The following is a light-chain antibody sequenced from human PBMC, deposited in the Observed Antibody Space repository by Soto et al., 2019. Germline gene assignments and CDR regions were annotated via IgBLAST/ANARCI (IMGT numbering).Light chain of an antibody. CDR2: KVS. V-gene: IGKV2-30*01. CDR1: QSLVYSDGNTF. CDR3: MQATHWSLT. Sequence: DVVLTQSPLSLPVTLGQPASISCRSSQSLVYSDGNTFLFWFHQRPAQSPRRLISKVSNRDSGVXDXXSGSGSGTDFTLKISRVEAEDVGVYYCMQATHWSLTFGGGTKVEI. J-gene: IGKJ4*01.